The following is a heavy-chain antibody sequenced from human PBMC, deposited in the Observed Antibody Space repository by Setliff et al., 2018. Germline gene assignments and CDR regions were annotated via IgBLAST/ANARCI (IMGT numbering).Heavy chain of an antibody. V-gene: IGHV4-39*07. Sequence: SETLSLTCSVAGGSVSRTVYYWGWVRQSPGKGPEWVASIRDRGNTAYNPSLRSRLTISIDTSENQFSMKLIPVTAADTAVYYCVRDLSGGQALWGQGTMVTVSS. CDR1: GGSVSRTVYY. CDR3: VRDLSGGQAL. D-gene: IGHD1-26*01. CDR2: IRDRGNT. J-gene: IGHJ3*01.